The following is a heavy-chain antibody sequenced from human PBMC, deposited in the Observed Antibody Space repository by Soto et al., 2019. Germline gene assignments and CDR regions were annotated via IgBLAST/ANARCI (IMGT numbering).Heavy chain of an antibody. CDR2: IYYSGST. Sequence: SETLSLTCTDSGSSISSYYWSWIRQPPGKGLAWIGYIYYSGSTNYNPSLKSRVTISVDTSKNQFSLKLSSVTAADTAVYYCARRGSHYDFWSGSPTYYMDVWGKGTTVTVSS. J-gene: IGHJ6*03. V-gene: IGHV4-59*08. CDR1: GSSISSYY. CDR3: ARRGSHYDFWSGSPTYYMDV. D-gene: IGHD3-3*01.